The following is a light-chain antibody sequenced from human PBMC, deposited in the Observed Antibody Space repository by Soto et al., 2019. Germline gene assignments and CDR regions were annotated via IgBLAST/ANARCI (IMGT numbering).Light chain of an antibody. CDR3: SSYAGSNNLG. V-gene: IGLV2-8*02. J-gene: IGLJ2*01. CDR2: EVS. Sequence: QSVLTQPPSASRSPGQSVTISCTGTSSDVGGYNYVSWYQQHPGKAPKLMIYEVSKRPSGVPDRFSGSKSGNTASLTVSGLQAEDEADYYCSSYAGSNNLGFGGGTQLTVL. CDR1: SSDVGGYNY.